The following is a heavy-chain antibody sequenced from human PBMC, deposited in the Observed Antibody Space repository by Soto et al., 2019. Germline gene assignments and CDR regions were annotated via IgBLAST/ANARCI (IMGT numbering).Heavy chain of an antibody. CDR1: GFTFSDYY. CDR3: ARPPQQQFGGMDV. J-gene: IGHJ6*02. D-gene: IGHD6-13*01. Sequence: PGGSLRLSCAASGFTFSDYYMSWIRQAPGKGLEWVSYISSSSSYTNYADSVKGRFTISRDNAKNSLYLQMNSLRAEDTAVYYCARPPQQQFGGMDVWGQGTTVTVSS. CDR2: ISSSSSYT. V-gene: IGHV3-11*06.